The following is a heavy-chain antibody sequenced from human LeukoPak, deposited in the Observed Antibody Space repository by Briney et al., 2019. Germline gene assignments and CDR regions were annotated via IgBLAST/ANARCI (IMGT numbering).Heavy chain of an antibody. CDR2: IRSKVNSYAT. CDR1: GFSFSGSA. J-gene: IGHJ4*02. CDR3: SSRYCSGGRCYFY. V-gene: IGHV3-73*01. Sequence: GGSLRLSCAASGFSFSGSAMHWVRQVSGKGLEWVGRIRSKVNSYATAYAESVKGRFTISRDDSKNTAHLQMNSLKTEDTAVYYCSSRYCSGGRCYFYWGQGTLVTVSS. D-gene: IGHD2-15*01.